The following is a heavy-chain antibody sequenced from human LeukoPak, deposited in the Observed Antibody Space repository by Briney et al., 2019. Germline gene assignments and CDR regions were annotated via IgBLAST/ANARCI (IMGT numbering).Heavy chain of an antibody. CDR2: ISGSGSST. D-gene: IGHD2-8*01. CDR1: GFTFSSYA. CDR3: ARCAKEARLTSLA. Sequence: PGGSLRLSCAASGFTFSSYAMSWVRQAPGKGLEWVSGISGSGSSTYYADSVKGRFSISRDNYKDTLYLQMSSLRAEDTAVYYCARCAKEARLTSLAWGQGTLVTVSS. J-gene: IGHJ5*02. V-gene: IGHV3-23*01.